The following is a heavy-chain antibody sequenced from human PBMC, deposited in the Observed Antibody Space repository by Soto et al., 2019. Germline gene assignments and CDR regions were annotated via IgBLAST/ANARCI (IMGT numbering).Heavy chain of an antibody. Sequence: PSETLSLTCPVSGGSISSTIYYWGWLRQPPGKGLEWIGTIYYNGGTYYNPSLKSRVTISVDTSKNQFFLKLSSVTAADTAVYYCARHYDILTGYYTPLEYWGQGTLVTVSS. CDR1: GGSISSTIYY. CDR2: IYYNGGT. V-gene: IGHV4-39*01. CDR3: ARHYDILTGYYTPLEY. D-gene: IGHD3-9*01. J-gene: IGHJ4*02.